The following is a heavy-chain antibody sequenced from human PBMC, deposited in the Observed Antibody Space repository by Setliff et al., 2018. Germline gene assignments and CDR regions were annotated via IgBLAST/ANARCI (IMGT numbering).Heavy chain of an antibody. Sequence: PSETLSLTCTVSGGSISSHYWSWIRQPPGKGLEWIGSIYYSGSTNYNPSLKSRVTISVDTSRNQFSLKLSSVTAADTAVYYCARDTGYSGYGDDASRQTYFDSWGQGTLVTVSS. CDR3: ARDTGYSGYGDDASRQTYFDS. J-gene: IGHJ4*02. D-gene: IGHD5-12*01. CDR2: IYYSGST. CDR1: GGSISSHY. V-gene: IGHV4-59*11.